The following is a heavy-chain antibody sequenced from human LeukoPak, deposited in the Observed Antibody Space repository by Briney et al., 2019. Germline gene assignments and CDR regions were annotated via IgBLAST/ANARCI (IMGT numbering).Heavy chain of an antibody. CDR3: ASSESQTKFDY. CDR1: GYSFTSYW. J-gene: IGHJ4*02. CDR2: IYPGDSDT. D-gene: IGHD1/OR15-1a*01. V-gene: IGHV5-51*01. Sequence: GESLKISCKGSGYSFTSYWIGWVRQMPGKGLEWMGIIYPGDSDTRYSPSFQGQVTISADKSISTAYLQWSSLRASDTAMFYCASSESQTKFDYWGQGTLVTVSS.